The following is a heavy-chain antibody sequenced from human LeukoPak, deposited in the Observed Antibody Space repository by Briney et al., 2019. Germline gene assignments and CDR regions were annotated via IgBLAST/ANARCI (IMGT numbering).Heavy chain of an antibody. CDR1: GFIFSNYW. D-gene: IGHD4-23*01. V-gene: IGHV3-74*01. J-gene: IGHJ4*02. Sequence: PGGSLRLSCAVSGFIFSNYWMHWVRQAPGKGLVWVSRLSSDGSTTSYADSVKGRFTISRDNAKNTLYLQMNSLRVEDSAVNYCARDGGYSDFEYWGQGTLVTVSS. CDR3: ARDGGYSDFEY. CDR2: LSSDGSTT.